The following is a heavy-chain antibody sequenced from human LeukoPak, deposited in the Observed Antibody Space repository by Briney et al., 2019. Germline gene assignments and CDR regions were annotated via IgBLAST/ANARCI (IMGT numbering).Heavy chain of an antibody. V-gene: IGHV3-53*01. CDR3: ASRHCSGGRCYFAGADPFDY. CDR1: GFTFSRHW. J-gene: IGHJ4*02. Sequence: GGSLRLSCAASGFTFSRHWMSWVRQAPGKGLEWVSVIYSGGSTSYVDSVKGRFTTSRDNSKNTLYLQMNSLRAEDTAVYYCASRHCSGGRCYFAGADPFDYWGQGTLVTVSS. D-gene: IGHD2-15*01. CDR2: IYSGGST.